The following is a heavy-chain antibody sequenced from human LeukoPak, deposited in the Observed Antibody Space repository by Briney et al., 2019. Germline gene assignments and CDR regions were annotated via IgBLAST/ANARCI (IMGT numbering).Heavy chain of an antibody. J-gene: IGHJ4*02. CDR1: GFTFSSYA. CDR2: ISGSGGST. V-gene: IGHV3-23*01. Sequence: GGSLRLSCAASGFTFSSYAMSWVRRAPGKGLEWVSAISGSGGSTYYADSVKGRFTISRDNSKNTLYLQMNSLRAEDTAVYYCARPAPLNDLAAPLDYWGQGTLVTVSS. CDR3: ARPAPLNDLAAPLDY. D-gene: IGHD1-1*01.